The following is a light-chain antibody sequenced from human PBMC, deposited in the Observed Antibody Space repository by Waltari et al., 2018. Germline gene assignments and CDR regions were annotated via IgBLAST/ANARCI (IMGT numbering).Light chain of an antibody. CDR1: SPNIGNNY. CDR3: GTWDSSLSGAV. V-gene: IGLV1-51*02. CDR2: ENR. J-gene: IGLJ7*01. Sequence: QSALTPPPSVSAAPGQRVTIPCSGGSPNIGNNYVSWYRQFPGTAPNLRIDENRERPSGIPGRFSGAKSGTSATLDITGLQAGDEADYYCGTWDSSLSGAVFGGGTHLTVL.